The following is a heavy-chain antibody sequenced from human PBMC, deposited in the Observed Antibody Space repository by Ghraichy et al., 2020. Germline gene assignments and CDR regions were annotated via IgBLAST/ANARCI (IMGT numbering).Heavy chain of an antibody. Sequence: GESLNISCAASGFNFDSYAINWVRQAPGKGLEWVSAISGSGGSTYYADSVKGRFTISRDNSKNTLYLQMNSLRAEDTAVYYCAKDQVFGSGSLNAFDIWGQGTMVTVSS. J-gene: IGHJ3*02. D-gene: IGHD3-10*01. CDR2: ISGSGGST. V-gene: IGHV3-23*01. CDR3: AKDQVFGSGSLNAFDI. CDR1: GFNFDSYA.